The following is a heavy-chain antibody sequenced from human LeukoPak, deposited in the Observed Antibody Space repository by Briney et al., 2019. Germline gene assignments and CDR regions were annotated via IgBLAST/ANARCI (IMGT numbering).Heavy chain of an antibody. D-gene: IGHD3-22*01. CDR2: ISSSGSTI. CDR3: ARRDCDSIKCRGSNWFDP. V-gene: IGHV3-11*04. CDR1: GFTFSDYY. Sequence: GGSLRLSCAASGFTFSDYYMSWIRQAPGKGLEWVSYISSSGSTIYYADSVKGRFTISRDNAKNSLYLQMNSLRAEDTAVYYCARRDCDSIKCRGSNWFDPWGQGTLVSVSS. J-gene: IGHJ5*02.